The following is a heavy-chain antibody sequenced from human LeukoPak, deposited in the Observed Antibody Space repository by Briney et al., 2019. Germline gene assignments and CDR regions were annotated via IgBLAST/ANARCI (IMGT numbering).Heavy chain of an antibody. J-gene: IGHJ4*02. CDR3: ARTSYDYVWGSYRLFDY. CDR2: IIPIFGTA. D-gene: IGHD3-16*02. Sequence: SVKVSCKASGGTFSSYAISWVRQAPGQGLEWMGGIIPIFGTANYAQKFQGRVTITADESTSTAYMELSSLRSEDTAAYYCARTSYDYVWGSYRLFDYWGQGTLVTVSS. V-gene: IGHV1-69*13. CDR1: GGTFSSYA.